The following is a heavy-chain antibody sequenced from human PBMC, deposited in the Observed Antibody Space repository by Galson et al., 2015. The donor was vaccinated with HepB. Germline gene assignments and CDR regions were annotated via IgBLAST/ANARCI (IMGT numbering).Heavy chain of an antibody. V-gene: IGHV4-34*01. CDR3: ARLLGYCSGGSCRRGFDP. CDR2: INHSGST. D-gene: IGHD2-15*01. Sequence: ETLSLTCAVYGGSFSGYYWSWIRQPPGKGLEWIGEINHSGSTNYNPSLKSRVTISVDTSKNQFSLKLSSVTAADTAVYYCARLLGYCSGGSCRRGFDPWGQGTLVTVSS. J-gene: IGHJ5*02. CDR1: GGSFSGYY.